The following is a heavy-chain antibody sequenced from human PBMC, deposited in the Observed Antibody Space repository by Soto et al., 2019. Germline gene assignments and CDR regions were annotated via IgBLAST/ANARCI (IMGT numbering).Heavy chain of an antibody. Sequence: SETLSLTCNASGGSITSSGSAWGWIRQSPGKGLEWIGTIDYSGNIYYIPSLKSRITISVDTSKNQISLKLSSVTAADTAVYYCARHIHNQGFEYYFDSWGQGTLVTVPS. CDR1: GGSITSSGSA. D-gene: IGHD1-1*01. CDR2: IDYSGNI. J-gene: IGHJ4*02. V-gene: IGHV4-39*01. CDR3: ARHIHNQGFEYYFDS.